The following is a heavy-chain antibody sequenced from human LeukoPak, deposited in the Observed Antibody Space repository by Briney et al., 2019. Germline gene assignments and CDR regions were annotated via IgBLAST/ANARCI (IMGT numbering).Heavy chain of an antibody. V-gene: IGHV1-2*02. CDR2: INPNSGGT. D-gene: IGHD1-26*01. J-gene: IGHJ6*03. Sequence: EASVKVSCKASGYTFTGYYMHWVRQAPGQGFEWMGWINPNSGGTNYAQKFQGRVTMTRNTSISTAYMELSSLRSEDTAVYYCARASGSYLLGYYYYYMDVWGKGTTVTISS. CDR3: ARASGSYLLGYYYYYMDV. CDR1: GYTFTGYY.